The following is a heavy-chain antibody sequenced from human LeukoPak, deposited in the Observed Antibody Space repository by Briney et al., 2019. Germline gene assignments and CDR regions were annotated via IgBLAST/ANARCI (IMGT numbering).Heavy chain of an antibody. CDR1: GYTFTGYY. Sequence: ASVKVSCKTSGYTFTGYYVNWVRQAPGQGLEWMGWVNPDNGGTHFSQKFQGRVTMTSDTSIRTAYMELSRLTSDDTAVYYCARNLWFGESSDAFDMWGQGTMVTVSS. CDR3: ARNLWFGESSDAFDM. J-gene: IGHJ3*02. D-gene: IGHD3-10*01. V-gene: IGHV1-2*02. CDR2: VNPDNGGT.